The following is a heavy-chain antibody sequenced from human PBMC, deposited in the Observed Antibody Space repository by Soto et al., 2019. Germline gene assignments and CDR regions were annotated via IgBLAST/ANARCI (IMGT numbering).Heavy chain of an antibody. V-gene: IGHV2-5*02. CDR2: IYWDDDK. Sequence: QITLKESGPTLVKPTQTLTLTCTFSGFSLSTSGVGVGWIRQPPGKALEWLALIYWDDDKRYSPSLKSRLTITKDTSKNQVVLTMTNMDPVDTATYYRAHRSGYSYGPGLFDYWGQGTLVTVSS. CDR1: GFSLSTSGVG. D-gene: IGHD5-18*01. CDR3: AHRSGYSYGPGLFDY. J-gene: IGHJ4*02.